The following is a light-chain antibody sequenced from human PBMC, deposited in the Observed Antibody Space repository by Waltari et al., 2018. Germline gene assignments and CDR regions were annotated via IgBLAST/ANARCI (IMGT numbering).Light chain of an antibody. CDR1: QNISPW. CDR2: NAS. CDR3: HQYYSYRGT. Sequence: DIQMTQSPSTLSASVGDRVTITCRASQNISPWLACDQQKPGKAPKLLSSNASSLESGVPSRFTGSGSGTEFTLTITSLQPDDFATYYCHQYYSYRGTFGQGTKVEIK. J-gene: IGKJ1*01. V-gene: IGKV1-5*03.